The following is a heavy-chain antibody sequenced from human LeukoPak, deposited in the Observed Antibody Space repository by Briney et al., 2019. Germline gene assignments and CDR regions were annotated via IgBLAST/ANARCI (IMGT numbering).Heavy chain of an antibody. CDR2: MNPNSGNT. J-gene: IGHJ3*02. V-gene: IGHV1-8*02. Sequence: ASVKVSCKASGSTFTDYYMHWVRQAPGQGLEWMGWMNPNSGNTGYAQKFQGRVTMTRNTSTSTAYMELSSLRSEDTAVYYCAREVDILTVTYAFDIWGQGTMVTVSS. CDR1: GSTFTDYY. D-gene: IGHD3-9*01. CDR3: AREVDILTVTYAFDI.